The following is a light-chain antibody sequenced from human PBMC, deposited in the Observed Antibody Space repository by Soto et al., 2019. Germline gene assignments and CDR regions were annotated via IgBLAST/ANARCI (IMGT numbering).Light chain of an antibody. Sequence: MTQSPSSLSASVGDRVSISCRASQSIRNYVSWYQQKPGTAPKLLIRAASTLQSGVPSRFSGSGSRTDFTLTTSSLQIEDFATYFCQQTASTPQTFGQGTNVEI. CDR2: AAS. CDR3: QQTASTPQT. CDR1: QSIRNY. J-gene: IGKJ1*01. V-gene: IGKV1-39*01.